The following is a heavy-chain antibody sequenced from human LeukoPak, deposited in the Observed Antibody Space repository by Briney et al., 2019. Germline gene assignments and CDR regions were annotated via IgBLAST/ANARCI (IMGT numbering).Heavy chain of an antibody. CDR2: ISGSGGST. V-gene: IGHV3-23*01. CDR1: GFTFSSYA. CDR3: ARSYDSSEYYFDY. J-gene: IGHJ4*02. Sequence: GGSLRLSCAASGFTFSSYAMSWVRQAPGKGLECVSAISGSGGSTYYADSVKGRFTISRDNSKNTLYLQMNSLRAEDTAVYYCARSYDSSEYYFDYWGQGTLVTVSS. D-gene: IGHD3-22*01.